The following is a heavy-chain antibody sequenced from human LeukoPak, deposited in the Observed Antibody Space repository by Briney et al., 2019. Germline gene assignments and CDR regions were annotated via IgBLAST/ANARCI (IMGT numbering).Heavy chain of an antibody. V-gene: IGHV3-23*01. D-gene: IGHD6-13*01. CDR3: AKGSFGSSNYYFEY. Sequence: PGGSLRLSCAASGFTFSSYAMSWVRQAPGKGLEWVSTITGSGGSTFYADSVKGRFTISRDNSKNTLDLQMNSLRVEDTAVYYCAKGSFGSSNYYFEYWGQGTLVTISS. CDR2: ITGSGGST. J-gene: IGHJ4*02. CDR1: GFTFSSYA.